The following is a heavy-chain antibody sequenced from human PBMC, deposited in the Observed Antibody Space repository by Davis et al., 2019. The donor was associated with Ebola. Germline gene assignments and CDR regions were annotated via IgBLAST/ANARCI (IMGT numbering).Heavy chain of an antibody. CDR3: AKVVGSFDY. CDR1: GFTFSDYY. V-gene: IGHV3-33*06. J-gene: IGHJ4*02. CDR2: IWYDGSNK. D-gene: IGHD1-26*01. Sequence: GGSLRLSCAASGFTFSDYYMSWIRQAPGKGLEWVAVIWYDGSNKYYADSVKGRFTISRDNSKNTLYLQMNSLRAEDTAVYYCAKVVGSFDYWGQGTLVTVSS.